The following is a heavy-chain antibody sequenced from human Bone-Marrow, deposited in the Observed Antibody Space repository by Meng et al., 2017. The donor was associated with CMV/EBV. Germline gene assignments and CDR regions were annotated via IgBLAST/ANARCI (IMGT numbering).Heavy chain of an antibody. CDR3: ARVGATLSYSGNYGDFVGDYYCTMDV. Sequence: GESLKISCAASGFTFDDYGMSWVRQAPGKGLEWVAGISRDGGSTGYADSVKGRFTISRDNAKNFLFLQMNSLRVEDTVVCYCARVGATLSYSGNYGDFVGDYYCTMDVWGLGTSVTVSS. CDR1: GFTFDDYG. V-gene: IGHV3-20*04. D-gene: IGHD4-17*01. CDR2: ISRDGGST. J-gene: IGHJ6*02.